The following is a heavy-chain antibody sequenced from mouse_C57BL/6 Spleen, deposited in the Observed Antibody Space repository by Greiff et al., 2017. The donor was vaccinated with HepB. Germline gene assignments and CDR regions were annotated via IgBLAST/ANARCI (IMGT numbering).Heavy chain of an antibody. D-gene: IGHD2-3*01. CDR1: GYTFTVYE. V-gene: IGHV1-15*01. J-gene: IGHJ3*01. CDR3: TREGIYDGYPFAY. CDR2: IDPETGGT. Sequence: VQLQQSGAELVRPGASVTLSCKASGYTFTVYEMHWVKQTPVHGLEWIGAIDPETGGTAYNQKFKGKAILTADKSSSTAYMELRSLTSEDSAVYYCTREGIYDGYPFAYWGQGTLVTVSA.